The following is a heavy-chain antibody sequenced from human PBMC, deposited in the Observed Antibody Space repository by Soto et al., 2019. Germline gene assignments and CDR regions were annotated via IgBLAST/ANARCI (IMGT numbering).Heavy chain of an antibody. D-gene: IGHD6-19*01. V-gene: IGHV1-3*01. J-gene: IGHJ4*02. Sequence: ASVKVSCKASGYTFTSYAMHWVRQAPGQRLEWMGWINAGNGNTKYSQKFQGRVTITRDTSASTAYMELSSLRSEDTAVYYCARVRGGSGWTIDYWGQGTLVTVSS. CDR1: GYTFTSYA. CDR2: INAGNGNT. CDR3: ARVRGGSGWTIDY.